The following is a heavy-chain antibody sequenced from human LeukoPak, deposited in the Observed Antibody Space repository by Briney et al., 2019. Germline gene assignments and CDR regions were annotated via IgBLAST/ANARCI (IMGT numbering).Heavy chain of an antibody. J-gene: IGHJ3*02. CDR1: GGSFSDHY. CDR2: INHNGST. D-gene: IGHD5/OR15-5a*01. CDR3: ARVRIVSTMYDAFNI. V-gene: IGHV4-34*01. Sequence: PSETLSLTCAVYGGSFSDHYWSWIRQPPGRGLEWIGEINHNGSTNYNPSLKSRVTILLDASRNQFSLKVNSVTAADTAEYYCARVRIVSTMYDAFNIWGPGTRVTVSS.